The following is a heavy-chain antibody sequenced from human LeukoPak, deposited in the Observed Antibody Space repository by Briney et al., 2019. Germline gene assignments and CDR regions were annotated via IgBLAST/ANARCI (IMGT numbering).Heavy chain of an antibody. J-gene: IGHJ5*02. CDR1: GGSISSSSYY. Sequence: SETLSLTCTVSGGSISSSSYYWGWIRQPPGKGLEWIGSIYYSGSTYYNPSLKSRVTISVDTSKNQFSLKLSSVTAADTAVYYCARDGNRGGVFVHNWFDPWGQGTLVTVSS. D-gene: IGHD1-14*01. V-gene: IGHV4-39*07. CDR3: ARDGNRGGVFVHNWFDP. CDR2: IYYSGST.